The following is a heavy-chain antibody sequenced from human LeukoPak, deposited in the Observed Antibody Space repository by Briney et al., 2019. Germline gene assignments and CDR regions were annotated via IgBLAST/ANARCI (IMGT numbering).Heavy chain of an antibody. V-gene: IGHV4-34*01. CDR2: INHSGST. CDR3: ATSFSGSYYNWFDP. J-gene: IGHJ5*02. Sequence: PSETLSLTCAVYGGSFSGYYWSWIRQPPGKGLEWIGEINHSGSTNYNPSLKSRVTISVDTSKNQFSLKLSSVTAADTAVYYCATSFSGSYYNWFDPWGQETLVTVSS. D-gene: IGHD1-26*01. CDR1: GGSFSGYY.